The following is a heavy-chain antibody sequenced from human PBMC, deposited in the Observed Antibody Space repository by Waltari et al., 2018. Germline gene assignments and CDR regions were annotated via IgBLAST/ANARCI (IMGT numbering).Heavy chain of an antibody. Sequence: EVQLVESGGGLAKPGGSLRLSCGASGFSFSGYAMHWVRQAPGKGLEWVSVISGGGWTYYADSVKGRFTISRDNSKNTLSLQMTSLRAEDTAVYYCAKERAYRGFRYWGYGLDSWGQGVVVTVSP. V-gene: IGHV3-23*04. CDR3: AKERAYRGFRYWGYGLDS. CDR2: ISGGGWT. CDR1: GFSFSGYA. D-gene: IGHD2-8*02. J-gene: IGHJ4*03.